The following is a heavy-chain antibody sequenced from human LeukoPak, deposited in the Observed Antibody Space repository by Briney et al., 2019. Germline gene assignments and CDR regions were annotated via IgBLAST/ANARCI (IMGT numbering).Heavy chain of an antibody. CDR3: ARNGDYCMDV. CDR1: GYYIGNGHW. J-gene: IGHJ6*03. CDR2: MFHSGNT. V-gene: IGHV4-4*02. Sequence: PSETLSLTCAVSGYYIGNGHWWGWVRQSPGKALEWIGEMFHSGNTTYNPSLQSRVTISVDKSKNQYSLTLSSVTAADTAVYYCARNGDYCMDVWGKGITVTVSS.